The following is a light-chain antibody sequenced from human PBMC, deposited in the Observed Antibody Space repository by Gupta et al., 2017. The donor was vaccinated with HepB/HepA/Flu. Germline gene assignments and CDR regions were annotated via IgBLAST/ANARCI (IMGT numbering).Light chain of an antibody. CDR1: NIGSKS. Sequence: SVLTQPPSVSVAPGQTARITCGGSNIGSKSVHWYQPKPGQAPVLIIYYNSDRPSGIPERFPGTNSETTATLTNIRVEAGDEADYYCEEWDSSSEHHVFGTGTKVTVL. V-gene: IGLV3-21*04. CDR3: EEWDSSSEHHV. CDR2: YNS. J-gene: IGLJ1*01.